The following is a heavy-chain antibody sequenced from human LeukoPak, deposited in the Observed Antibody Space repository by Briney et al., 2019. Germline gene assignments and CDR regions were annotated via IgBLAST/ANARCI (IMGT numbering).Heavy chain of an antibody. CDR1: GFTFSSYW. J-gene: IGHJ4*02. Sequence: GGSLRLSCAASGFTFSSYWMHWVRQAPGKGLVWVSRINSDGSSTSYAHSVKGRFTISIDNAKTTPYLQMNSLRAEDTAVYYCARGRGTPPSNALFDDWGQGTLVTVSS. D-gene: IGHD3-10*01. V-gene: IGHV3-74*01. CDR2: INSDGSST. CDR3: ARGRGTPPSNALFDD.